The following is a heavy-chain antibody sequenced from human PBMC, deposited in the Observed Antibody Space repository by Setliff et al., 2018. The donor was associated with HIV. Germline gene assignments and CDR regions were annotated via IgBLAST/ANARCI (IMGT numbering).Heavy chain of an antibody. D-gene: IGHD3-22*01. CDR3: ARHGHFYDSSSSGAFDI. V-gene: IGHV4-61*01. J-gene: IGHJ3*02. CDR1: SVSVSPDSYN. Sequence: PSETLSLTCTAPSVSVSPDSYNWNWIRQTPGKGLEWIGTFFHTGGITYNPSLRSRVTMSADTAESLLSLRLILVTAADTGVYYCARHGHFYDSSSSGAFDIWGHGTMVTVSS. CDR2: FFHTGGI.